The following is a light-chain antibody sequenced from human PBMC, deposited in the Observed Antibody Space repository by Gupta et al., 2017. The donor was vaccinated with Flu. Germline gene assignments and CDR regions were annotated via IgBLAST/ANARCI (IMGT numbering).Light chain of an antibody. J-gene: IGKJ5*01. CDR3: QQYHTTPPT. CDR2: GAS. Sequence: DIVVTQSPDSLAVSLGETATINCTSSQRVVSRSDNKNYLAWYKQKGGQPPKLLFYGASTREYGVPDRFSGSGSGTDFTLTISGLQAEDVAVYFCQQYHTTPPTFGQGTRLEMK. CDR1: QRVVSRSDNKNY. V-gene: IGKV4-1*01.